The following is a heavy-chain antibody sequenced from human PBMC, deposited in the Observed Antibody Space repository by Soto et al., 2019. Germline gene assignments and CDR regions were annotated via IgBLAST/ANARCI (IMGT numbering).Heavy chain of an antibody. CDR2: IYSGGST. CDR3: ARDVVGSSGYYSPSWFDP. J-gene: IGHJ5*02. D-gene: IGHD3-22*01. V-gene: IGHV3-66*01. Sequence: GGSLRLSCAASGFTVSSNYMSWVRQAPGKGLEWVSVIYSGGSTYYADSVKGRFTISRDNSNNTLYLQMNSLRAEDTAVYYCARDVVGSSGYYSPSWFDPWGQGSLVTVSS. CDR1: GFTVSSNY.